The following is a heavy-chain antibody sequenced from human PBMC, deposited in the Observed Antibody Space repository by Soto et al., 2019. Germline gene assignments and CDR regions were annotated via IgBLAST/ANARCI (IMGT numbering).Heavy chain of an antibody. D-gene: IGHD3-22*01. CDR3: ARDTRYDPSGYYSENNWFDP. CDR1: GGTFSSYG. Sequence: QVQLVQSGAEVQKPGSSVKVSCQASGGTFSSYGISWVRQAPGQGLEWMGMIIPILGTANYAQNFQGRVTITADESAMTAYMGRRSLRSDDTAVYYWARDTRYDPSGYYSENNWFDPWGQGTLVTVSS. CDR2: IIPILGTA. J-gene: IGHJ5*02. V-gene: IGHV1-69*11.